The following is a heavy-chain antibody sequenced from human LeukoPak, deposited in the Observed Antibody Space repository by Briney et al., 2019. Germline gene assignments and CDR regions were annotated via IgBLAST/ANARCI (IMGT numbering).Heavy chain of an antibody. V-gene: IGHV3-30*18. Sequence: PGGSLRLSCAASGFTFSSYGMHWVRQAPGKGLEWVAVISYDGNNKYYADSVKGRFTISRDNSKNTLYLQMNSLRAEDTAVYYCAKDHYGVYFFDYWGQGTLVTVSS. J-gene: IGHJ4*02. CDR3: AKDHYGVYFFDY. CDR2: ISYDGNNK. D-gene: IGHD4-17*01. CDR1: GFTFSSYG.